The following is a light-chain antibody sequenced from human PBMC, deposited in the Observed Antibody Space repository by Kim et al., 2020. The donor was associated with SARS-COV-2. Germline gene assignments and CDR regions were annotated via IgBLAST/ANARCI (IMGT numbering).Light chain of an antibody. Sequence: GQSITISCTGTSSDVGGYNYVSWYQQHPGKAPKLMIYDVNNRPSGVSNRFSGSKSGNTASLTISGLQAEDEADYYCCSYASISAYAFGTGTKVTVL. CDR2: DVN. CDR3: CSYASISAYA. CDR1: SSDVGGYNY. V-gene: IGLV2-14*03. J-gene: IGLJ1*01.